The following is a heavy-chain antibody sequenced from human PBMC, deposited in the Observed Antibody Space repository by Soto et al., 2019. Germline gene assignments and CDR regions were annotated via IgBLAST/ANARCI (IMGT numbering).Heavy chain of an antibody. CDR2: ISPSSGST. D-gene: IGHD6-19*01. CDR1: GYTFTSYY. J-gene: IGHJ4*02. V-gene: IGHV1-46*01. Sequence: ASVKVSCKASGYTFTSYYMHWVRQAPGQGLEWMGIISPSSGSTTYAQKFQGRVAVTRDTSTTTVYMELSSLRSEDTAVYYCARKLSSNGWSAFDYWGQGTLVTVSS. CDR3: ARKLSSNGWSAFDY.